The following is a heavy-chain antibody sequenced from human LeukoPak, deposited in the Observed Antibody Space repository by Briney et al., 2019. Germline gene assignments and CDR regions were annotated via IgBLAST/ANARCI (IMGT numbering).Heavy chain of an antibody. D-gene: IGHD6-13*01. CDR3: AGGAAAGKDAFDI. Sequence: PGGSLRLSCVASGFIFSDYEMNWVRQAPGKGLEWVSYISGGGETIYYRVSVKGRFTISRHNAKNSLYLQMNSLRAEDTAVYYCAGGAAAGKDAFDIWGQGTMVTVSS. J-gene: IGHJ3*02. V-gene: IGHV3-48*03. CDR2: ISGGGETI. CDR1: GFIFSDYE.